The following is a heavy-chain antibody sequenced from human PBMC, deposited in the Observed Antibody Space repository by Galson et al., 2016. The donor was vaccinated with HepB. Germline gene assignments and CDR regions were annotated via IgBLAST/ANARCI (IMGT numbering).Heavy chain of an antibody. CDR2: VYYTGAT. V-gene: IGHV4-59*11. Sequence: LRLSCAASGFAFSSHSMNWVRQAPGKGLEWIGSVYYTGATQYNPSLKSRVTISVDTSKSQFCLKLNYVTTADTAVYYCARVHYDYGSPSCIDSWGRGILVTVS. J-gene: IGHJ5*01. D-gene: IGHD3-10*01. CDR3: ARVHYDYGSPSCIDS. CDR1: GFAFSSHS.